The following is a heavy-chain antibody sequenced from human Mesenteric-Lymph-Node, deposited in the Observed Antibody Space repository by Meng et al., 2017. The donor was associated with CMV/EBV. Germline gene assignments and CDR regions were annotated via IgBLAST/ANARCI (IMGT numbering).Heavy chain of an antibody. J-gene: IGHJ4*02. Sequence: ASVKVSCKASGGTFKSYSIIWVRQAPGQGLEWMGWISGYTGNTNYARKVQGRVTMTTDTSTSTAFLELKNLRSDDTAVYYCARDQTTAFNYWGQGTLVTVSS. V-gene: IGHV1-18*01. CDR3: ARDQTTAFNY. CDR2: ISGYTGNT. CDR1: GGTFKSYS. D-gene: IGHD4-17*01.